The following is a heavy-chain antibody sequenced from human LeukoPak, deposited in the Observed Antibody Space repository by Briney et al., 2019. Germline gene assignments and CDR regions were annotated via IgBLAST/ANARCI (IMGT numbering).Heavy chain of an antibody. D-gene: IGHD5-24*01. J-gene: IGHJ2*01. CDR2: ISSSSTYI. V-gene: IGHV3-21*01. CDR3: AREGRYGYNYYWYFDL. CDR1: GFTFSSYS. Sequence: GGSLRLSCAASGFTFSSYSMNWVRQAPGKGLEWVSSISSSSTYIYYADSVKGRFTISRDNAKNSLSLQMNSLRAEDTAVYYCAREGRYGYNYYWYFDLWGRGTLVTVSS.